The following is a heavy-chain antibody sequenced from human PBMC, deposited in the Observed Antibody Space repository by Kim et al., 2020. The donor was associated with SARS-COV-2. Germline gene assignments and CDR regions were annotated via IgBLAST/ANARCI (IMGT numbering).Heavy chain of an antibody. CDR2: ISGSGGST. V-gene: IGHV3-23*01. J-gene: IGHJ2*01. CDR3: AKGRVYLQGYFDL. D-gene: IGHD2-8*01. CDR1: GFTFSSYV. Sequence: GGSLRLSCAASGFTFSSYVMSWVRQAPGKGLEWVSAISGSGGSTYYADSVKGRFTISRDNSKNTLYLQMNSLRAEDTAVYYCAKGRVYLQGYFDLWGRGTLVTVSS.